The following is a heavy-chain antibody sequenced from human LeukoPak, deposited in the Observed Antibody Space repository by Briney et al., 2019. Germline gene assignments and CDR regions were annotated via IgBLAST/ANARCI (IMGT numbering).Heavy chain of an antibody. Sequence: PGGSLRLSCAASGFTFSSYGMHWVRQAPGKGLEWVAVISYDGSNKYYADSVKGRFTISRDNSKNTLYLQMNSLRAEDTAVYYCARGYSYGLYYFDYWGQGTLVTVSS. V-gene: IGHV3-30*03. J-gene: IGHJ4*02. CDR2: ISYDGSNK. D-gene: IGHD5-18*01. CDR1: GFTFSSYG. CDR3: ARGYSYGLYYFDY.